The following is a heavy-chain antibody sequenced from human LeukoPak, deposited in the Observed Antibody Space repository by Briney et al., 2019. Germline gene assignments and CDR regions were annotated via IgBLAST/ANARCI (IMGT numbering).Heavy chain of an antibody. CDR1: GGSISSSSYY. CDR3: ARLAHSSSPNDLPYFDY. CDR2: IYYSGST. Sequence: SSETLSLTCTVSGGSISSSSYYWGWIRQPPGKGLEWIGSIYYSGSTYYNPSLKSRVTISVDTSKNQFSLKLSSVTAADTAVYYCARLAHSSSPNDLPYFDYWGQGTLVTVSS. J-gene: IGHJ4*02. V-gene: IGHV4-39*01. D-gene: IGHD6-13*01.